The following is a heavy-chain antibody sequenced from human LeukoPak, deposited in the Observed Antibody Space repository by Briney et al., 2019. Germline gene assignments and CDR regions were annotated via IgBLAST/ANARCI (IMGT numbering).Heavy chain of an antibody. CDR1: GFTVRSNY. CDR2: IREDGIEK. J-gene: IGHJ3*01. V-gene: IGHV3-7*01. Sequence: PGGSLRLSCAASGFTVRSNYMSWVRQAPGKGLEWVANIREDGIEKRYEDSVKGRVTISRDNGKNSVYLQMNSPRAEDTAVYYCARDEVGGGFAVWGQGTMVTVSS. CDR3: ARDEVGGGFAV. D-gene: IGHD6-19*01.